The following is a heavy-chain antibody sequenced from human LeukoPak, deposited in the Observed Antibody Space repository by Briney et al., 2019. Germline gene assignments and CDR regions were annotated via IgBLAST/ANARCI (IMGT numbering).Heavy chain of an antibody. J-gene: IGHJ4*02. D-gene: IGHD3-9*01. CDR2: INHSGST. V-gene: IGHV4-34*01. CDR1: GGSFSGYY. Sequence: SETLSLTCAVYGGSFSGYYWSWIRQPPGKGLEWIGEINHSGSTNYNPSLKSRVTISVDTSKNQFSLKLSSVTAADTAVYYCARGRYDILTGYGGEFDYWGQGTLVTVSS. CDR3: ARGRYDILTGYGGEFDY.